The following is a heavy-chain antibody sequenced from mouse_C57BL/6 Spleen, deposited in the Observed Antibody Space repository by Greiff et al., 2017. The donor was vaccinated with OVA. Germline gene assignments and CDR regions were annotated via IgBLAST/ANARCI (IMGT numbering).Heavy chain of an antibody. Sequence: QVQLQQPGAELVMPGASVKLSCKASGYTFTSYWMHWVKQRPGQGLEWIGEIDPSDSYTNYNQKFKSKATLTVDTSSSTAYMQLSSLTSEDSAVYYCAREDGYYPWFAYWGQGTLVTVSA. D-gene: IGHD2-3*01. CDR1: GYTFTSYW. CDR2: IDPSDSYT. V-gene: IGHV1-69*01. CDR3: AREDGYYPWFAY. J-gene: IGHJ3*01.